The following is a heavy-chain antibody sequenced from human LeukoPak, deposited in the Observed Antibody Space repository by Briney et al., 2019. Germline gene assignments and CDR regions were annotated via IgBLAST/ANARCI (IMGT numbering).Heavy chain of an antibody. V-gene: IGHV3-48*02. CDR3: ARDPYGSGSCDY. D-gene: IGHD3-10*01. CDR1: GFTFASYA. CDR2: ISSSSSTI. Sequence: PGGSLRLSCAASGFTFASYAMGWARQAPGRGRGWVSYISSSSSTIYYADSVKGRFTISRDNAKNSLYLQMNSLRDEDTAVYYCARDPYGSGSCDYWGQGTLVTVSS. J-gene: IGHJ4*02.